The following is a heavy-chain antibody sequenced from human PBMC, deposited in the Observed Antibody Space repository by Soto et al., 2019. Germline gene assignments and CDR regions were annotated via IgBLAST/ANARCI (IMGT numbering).Heavy chain of an antibody. Sequence: SGGSLRLSCAASGFSFSNYGIHWVRQAPGKGLEWVAFISFDGTNTYYTDYLRGRFTISRDNSKNTVYLQLNSLTAEDTAVYYCAKEPHNFTWYGSTGMDVWGQGTTVTVSS. V-gene: IGHV3-30*18. CDR3: AKEPHNFTWYGSTGMDV. D-gene: IGHD6-13*01. J-gene: IGHJ6*02. CDR1: GFSFSNYG. CDR2: ISFDGTNT.